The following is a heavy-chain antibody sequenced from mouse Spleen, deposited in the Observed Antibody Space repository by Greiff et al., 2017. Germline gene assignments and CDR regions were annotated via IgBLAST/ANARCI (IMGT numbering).Heavy chain of an antibody. CDR3: ARSPTGVSFDY. D-gene: IGHD4-1*02. V-gene: IGHV1-69*01. J-gene: IGHJ2*01. CDR2: IDPSDSYT. Sequence: QVQLQQSGAELVMPGASVKLSCKASGYTFTSYWMHWVKQRPGQGLEWIGEIDPSDSYTNYNQKFKGKATLTVDKSSSTAYMQLSSLTSEDSAVYYCARSPTGVSFDYWGQGTTLTVSS. CDR1: GYTFTSYW.